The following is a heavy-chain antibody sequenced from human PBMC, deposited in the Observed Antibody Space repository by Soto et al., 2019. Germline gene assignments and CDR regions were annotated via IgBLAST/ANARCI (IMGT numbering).Heavy chain of an antibody. CDR1: GFTCSCYA. D-gene: IGHD3-9*01. V-gene: IGHV3-23*01. Sequence: GGSLRLSCAASGFTCSCYAMSWVRQAPGKGLEWVSAISGSGGSTYYADSVKGRFTISRDNSKNTLYLQMNSLRAEDTAVYYCAKEGEYDILTGYPQSGDYWGQGTLVTVSS. CDR2: ISGSGGST. CDR3: AKEGEYDILTGYPQSGDY. J-gene: IGHJ4*02.